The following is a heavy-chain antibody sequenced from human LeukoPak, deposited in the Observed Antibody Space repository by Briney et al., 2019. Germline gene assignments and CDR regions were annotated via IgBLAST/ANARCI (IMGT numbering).Heavy chain of an antibody. CDR2: IDNSGDNT. J-gene: IGHJ4*02. CDR3: AKGGGTSRYTYGGY. Sequence: GGSLRLSCAASGFTFSSYAMSWVRQAPGKGLEWVSVIDNSGDNTLYADSVRGRFTVSRDNSKNTLYLQMNSLRAEDTALYYCAKGGGTSRYTYGGYWGQGTLVTVSS. V-gene: IGHV3-23*01. CDR1: GFTFSSYA. D-gene: IGHD5-18*01.